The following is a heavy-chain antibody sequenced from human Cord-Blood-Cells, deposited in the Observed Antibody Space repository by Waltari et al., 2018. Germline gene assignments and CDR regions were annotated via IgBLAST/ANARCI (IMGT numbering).Heavy chain of an antibody. CDR3: ARPLTGGDLDAFDI. Sequence: QVQLLQSGAEVKNPGSSVKVSCKSSGGPFTSYANSWVRPAPGKGLEWMGGIIPIFGTANYAQKFQGRVTITADESTSTAYMELSSLRSEDTAVYYCARPLTGGDLDAFDIWGQGTMVTVSS. J-gene: IGHJ3*02. CDR1: GGPFTSYA. CDR2: IIPIFGTA. D-gene: IGHD3-9*01. V-gene: IGHV1-69*01.